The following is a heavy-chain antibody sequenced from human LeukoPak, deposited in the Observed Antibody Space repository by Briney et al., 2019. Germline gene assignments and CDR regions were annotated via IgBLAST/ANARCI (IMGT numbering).Heavy chain of an antibody. V-gene: IGHV1-69*06. CDR2: IIPIFGTA. J-gene: IGHJ5*02. CDR1: GGTFSSYA. D-gene: IGHD1-1*01. CDR3: AADTTGTTWYNWFDP. Sequence: SVKVSCKASGGTFSSYAISWVRQAPGQGLEWMGGIIPIFGTANYAQKFQGRVTITADKSTSTAYMELSSLRSEDTAVYYCAADTTGTTWYNWFDPWGQGTLVTVSS.